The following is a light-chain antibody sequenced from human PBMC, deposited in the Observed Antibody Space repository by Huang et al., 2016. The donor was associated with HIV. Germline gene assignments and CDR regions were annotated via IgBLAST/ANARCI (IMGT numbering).Light chain of an antibody. CDR1: QDINNF. CDR2: SAS. J-gene: IGKJ3*01. CDR3: QQVANYPFT. Sequence: IQLTQSPSSLSASVGDRVTLTCRASQDINNFLAWFRRKPGKVPELLIYSASTLQSGFPPRFSGSGSGTNFTLIISSLRAEDFAVYVCQQVANYPFTFGPGTSVDV. V-gene: IGKV1-9*01.